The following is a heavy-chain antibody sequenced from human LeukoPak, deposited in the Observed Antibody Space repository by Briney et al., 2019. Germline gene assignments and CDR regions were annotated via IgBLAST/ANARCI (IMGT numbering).Heavy chain of an antibody. CDR2: IIPIFGTA. CDR3: ARDRPGYNWFDP. CDR1: GGTFSSYA. J-gene: IGHJ5*02. Sequence: SVKVSCKASGGTFSSYAISWVRQVPGQGLEWMGGIIPIFGTANYAQKFQGRVTITADESTSTAYMELSSLRSEDTAVYYCARDRPGYNWFDPWGQGTLVTVAS. V-gene: IGHV1-69*13. D-gene: IGHD6-6*01.